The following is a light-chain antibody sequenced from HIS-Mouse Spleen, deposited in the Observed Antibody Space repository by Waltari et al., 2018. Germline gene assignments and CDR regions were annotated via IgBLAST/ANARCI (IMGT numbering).Light chain of an antibody. J-gene: IGLJ3*02. CDR3: CSYAGSSTWV. CDR1: SSDVGSYNL. CDR2: EGS. V-gene: IGLV2-23*01. Sequence: QSALTQPASVSGSPGQSIPIPCTGTSSDVGSYNLVPWYQQRPGKAPKLMIYEGSKRPSGVSNRFSGSKSGNTASLTISGLQAEDEADYYCCSYAGSSTWVFGGGTKLTVL.